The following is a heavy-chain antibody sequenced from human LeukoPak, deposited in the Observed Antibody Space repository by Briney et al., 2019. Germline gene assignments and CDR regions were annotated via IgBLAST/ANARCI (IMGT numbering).Heavy chain of an antibody. V-gene: IGHV4-38-2*02. D-gene: IGHD5/OR15-5a*01. CDR2: IYHGGST. CDR1: GSSISTGYY. J-gene: IGHJ6*04. Sequence: SETLSLTCAVSGSSISTGYYWGWIRQPPGKGLEWIASIYHGGSTYYNPSLKSRVTISVDTSKNQFSLSLSSVTAADTALHYCARDLYSVYVSGMDVWGKGTTVTVSS. CDR3: ARDLYSVYVSGMDV.